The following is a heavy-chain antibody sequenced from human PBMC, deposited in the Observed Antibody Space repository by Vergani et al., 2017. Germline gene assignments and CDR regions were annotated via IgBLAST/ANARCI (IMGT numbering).Heavy chain of an antibody. CDR1: GFTSSYYG. J-gene: IGHJ1*01. V-gene: IGHV3-30*03. D-gene: IGHD1-1*01. CDR2: ISYDGTQK. CDR3: ATTSCGTPGCQIGYFRE. Sequence: VQLLESGGGLVQPGGSLRLSCVVSGFTSSYYGMHWVRQAPGKGLEWVAVISYDGTQKYYADSVKGRFTISRDNSKSTLYLQMNSLRTEDTAVYYCATTSCGTPGCQIGYFREWGQGTLVTVSS.